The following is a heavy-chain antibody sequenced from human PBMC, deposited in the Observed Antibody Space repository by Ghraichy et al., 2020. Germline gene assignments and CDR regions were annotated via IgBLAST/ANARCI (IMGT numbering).Heavy chain of an antibody. D-gene: IGHD5-12*01. CDR3: ARDIVATIGYYGMDV. Sequence: SETLSLTCTVSGGSISSYYWSWIRQPPGKGLEWIGYIYYSGSTNSNPSLKSRVTISVDTSKNQFSLKLSSVTAADTAVYYCARDIVATIGYYGMDVLGQGTTVTVSS. CDR1: GGSISSYY. CDR2: IYYSGST. V-gene: IGHV4-59*01. J-gene: IGHJ6*02.